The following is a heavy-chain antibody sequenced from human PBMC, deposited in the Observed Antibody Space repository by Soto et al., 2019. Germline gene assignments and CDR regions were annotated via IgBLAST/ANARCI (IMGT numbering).Heavy chain of an antibody. CDR3: AKGGVIATFGGVIVPYFFDS. CDR2: IRSKAYSGTT. Sequence: GGSLRLSCAASGFSIGAYPMSWFRQAPGKGLEWVGFIRSKAYSGTTEYAASVKGRFTISRDESKSIAYLEMNSLKSEDTAVYYCAKGGVIATFGGVIVPYFFDSWGQGTPVTVSS. V-gene: IGHV3-49*03. CDR1: GFSIGAYP. D-gene: IGHD3-16*02. J-gene: IGHJ4*02.